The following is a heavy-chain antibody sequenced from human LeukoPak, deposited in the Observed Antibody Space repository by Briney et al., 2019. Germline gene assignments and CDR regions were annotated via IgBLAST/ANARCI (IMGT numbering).Heavy chain of an antibody. CDR1: GYTFTGYY. CDR3: ARDLTGTSGYVWFDP. J-gene: IGHJ5*02. V-gene: IGHV1-2*02. CDR2: INPNSGGT. Sequence: GASVKVSCKASGYTFTGYYMHWVRQAPGQGLEWMGWINPNSGGTNYAQKFQGRVTMTRDTSISTAYMELSRLRSDDTAVYYCARDLTGTSGYVWFDPWGQGTLVTVPS. D-gene: IGHD1-7*01.